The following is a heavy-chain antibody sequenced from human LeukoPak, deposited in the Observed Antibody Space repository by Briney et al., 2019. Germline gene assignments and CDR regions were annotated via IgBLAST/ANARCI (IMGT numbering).Heavy chain of an antibody. J-gene: IGHJ4*02. CDR3: VKDLPTGGGVDY. V-gene: IGHV3-64D*06. CDR1: GFTFSTYA. Sequence: GGSLRLSCSASGFTFSTYAMHWVRQAPGKGLEYVSAISRNGGRTYYADSVKGRFTISRDNSKKTLYLQMSSLRAEDTAVCYCVKDLPTGGGVDYWGQGTLVTVSS. CDR2: ISRNGGRT. D-gene: IGHD1-14*01.